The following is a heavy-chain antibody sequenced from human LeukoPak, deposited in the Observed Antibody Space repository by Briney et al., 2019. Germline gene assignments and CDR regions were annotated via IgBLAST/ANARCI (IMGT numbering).Heavy chain of an antibody. V-gene: IGHV4-39*01. Sequence: PSETLSLTCTVSGGYITSSAYYWGWIRQPPGKGLEWIGTIYYTGSTYYNPSLKSRVTISVDTSKNQFSLKLSSVTATDTAVYYCARWFGKTLAGVYWGEGTLVTVSS. J-gene: IGHJ4*02. CDR3: ARWFGKTLAGVY. D-gene: IGHD3-10*01. CDR2: IYYTGST. CDR1: GGYITSSAYY.